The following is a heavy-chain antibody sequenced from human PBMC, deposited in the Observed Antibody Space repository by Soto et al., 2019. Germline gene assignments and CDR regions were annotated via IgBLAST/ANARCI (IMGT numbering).Heavy chain of an antibody. CDR3: ASASYYYDSSGYPDAFDI. V-gene: IGHV1-18*01. CDR2: ISAYNGNT. D-gene: IGHD3-22*01. Sequence: RASVKVSCKASGYTFTSYGISWVRQAPGQGLEWMGWISAYNGNTNYAQKLQGRVTMTTDTSTSTAYMELRSLRSDDTAVYYCASASYYYDSSGYPDAFDIWGQGTMVTVS. J-gene: IGHJ3*02. CDR1: GYTFTSYG.